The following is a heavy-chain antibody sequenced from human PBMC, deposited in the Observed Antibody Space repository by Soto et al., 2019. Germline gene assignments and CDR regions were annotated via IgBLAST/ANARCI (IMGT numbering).Heavy chain of an antibody. CDR3: ARGVVAAAEFYYYYYMDV. D-gene: IGHD6-13*01. CDR1: GFTFSSYG. Sequence: QVQLVESGGGVVQPGRSLRLSCAASGFTFSSYGMHWVRQAPGKGLVWVAVIWYDGSNKYYADSVKGRFTISRDNSKNTLYLQMNSLRAEDTAVYYCARGVVAAAEFYYYYYMDVWGKGTTVTVSS. V-gene: IGHV3-33*01. CDR2: IWYDGSNK. J-gene: IGHJ6*03.